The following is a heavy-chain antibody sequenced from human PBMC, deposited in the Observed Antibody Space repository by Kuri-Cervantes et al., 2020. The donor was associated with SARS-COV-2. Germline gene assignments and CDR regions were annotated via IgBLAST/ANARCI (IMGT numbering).Heavy chain of an antibody. CDR1: GYTFTDYY. Sequence: ASVKVSCKASGYTFTDYYMHWVRQAPGQGLEWMGWINPNSGGTNYAQKFQGWVTMTRDTSISTVYMELSSLRAEDTAVYYCAKALSGCAGDCPTRWGQGTLVTVSS. D-gene: IGHD2-21*01. CDR3: AKALSGCAGDCPTR. V-gene: IGHV1-2*04. CDR2: INPNSGGT. J-gene: IGHJ4*02.